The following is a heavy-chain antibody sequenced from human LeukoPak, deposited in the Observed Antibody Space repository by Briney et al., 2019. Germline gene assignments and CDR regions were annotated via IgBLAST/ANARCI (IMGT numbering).Heavy chain of an antibody. D-gene: IGHD3-9*01. CDR3: ARDGLTGYYSRAFDI. V-gene: IGHV3-48*03. J-gene: IGHJ3*02. CDR1: GFTFSSYE. Sequence: GGSLRLSCAASGFTFSSYEMNWVRQAPGKGLEWVSYISSSGSTIYYADSVKGRFTISRDNAKNSLYLQMNSLRAEDTAVYYCARDGLTGYYSRAFDIWGQGTMVTVSS. CDR2: ISSSGSTI.